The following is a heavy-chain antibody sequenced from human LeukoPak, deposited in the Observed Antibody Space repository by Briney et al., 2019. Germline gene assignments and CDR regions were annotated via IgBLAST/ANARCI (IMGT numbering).Heavy chain of an antibody. V-gene: IGHV4-4*02. J-gene: IGHJ4*02. D-gene: IGHD1-26*01. CDR2: ISLTGRT. CDR3: TRESGPYCPFGY. CDR1: GGSITSTNW. Sequence: SETLSLTCGVSGGSITSTNWWSWVRQPPGQGLEWIGEISLTGRTNYNPSLIGRVIMSLDESRNQLSLTLTSVTAADTAMYYCTRESGPYCPFGYWGQGTLVVAPS.